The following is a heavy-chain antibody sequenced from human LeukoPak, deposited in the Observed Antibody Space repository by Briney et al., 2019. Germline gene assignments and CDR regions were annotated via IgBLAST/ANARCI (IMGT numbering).Heavy chain of an antibody. J-gene: IGHJ6*03. CDR3: TRVVVPAAPTYYYYMDV. CDR1: GGSISSSSYY. CDR2: IYYSGST. D-gene: IGHD2-2*01. V-gene: IGHV4-39*07. Sequence: SETLSLTCTVSGGSISSSSYYWGWIRQPPGKGLEWIGSIYYSGSTYYNPSLKSRVTISVDTSKNQFSLKLSSVTAADTAVYYCTRVVVPAAPTYYYYMDVWGKGTTVTVSS.